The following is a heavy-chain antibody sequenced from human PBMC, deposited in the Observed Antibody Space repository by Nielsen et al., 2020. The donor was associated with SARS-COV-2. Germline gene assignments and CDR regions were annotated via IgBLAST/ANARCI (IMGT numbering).Heavy chain of an antibody. CDR2: INPNSGGT. CDR3: ASLHYDFWSGYSTLKN. D-gene: IGHD3-3*01. Sequence: ASVKVSCKASGYTFTGYYMHWVRQAPGQGLEWMGRINPNSGGTNYAQKFQGRVTMTRDTSISTAYMELSRLRSDDTAVYYCASLHYDFWSGYSTLKNWGQGTLVTVSS. V-gene: IGHV1-2*06. J-gene: IGHJ4*02. CDR1: GYTFTGYY.